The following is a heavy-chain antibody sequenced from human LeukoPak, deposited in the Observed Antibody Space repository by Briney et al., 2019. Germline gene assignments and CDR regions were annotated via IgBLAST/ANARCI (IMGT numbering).Heavy chain of an antibody. CDR3: AEGSGYFDY. Sequence: GASVKVSCKASGGTFSSYAISWVRQAPGQGLEWMGGIIPIFGTANYAQKFQGRVTITAVESTSTVYMELSSLRSEDTALYYCAEGSGYFDYWGQGTLVTVSS. V-gene: IGHV1-69*13. J-gene: IGHJ4*02. CDR1: GGTFSSYA. D-gene: IGHD3-10*01. CDR2: IIPIFGTA.